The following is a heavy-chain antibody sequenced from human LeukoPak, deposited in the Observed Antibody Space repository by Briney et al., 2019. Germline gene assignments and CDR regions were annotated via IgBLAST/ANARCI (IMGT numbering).Heavy chain of an antibody. CDR1: GFTVSSNY. V-gene: IGHV3-66*01. CDR2: IYSGGST. Sequence: GGSLRLSCAASGFTVSSNYMSWVRQAPGKGLEWVSVIYSGGSTYYADSVKGRFTISRDNSKNTLYLQMNSLRAEDTAVYYCARDYYDSSGSRLDPWGQGTLVTVSS. CDR3: ARDYYDSSGSRLDP. D-gene: IGHD3-22*01. J-gene: IGHJ5*02.